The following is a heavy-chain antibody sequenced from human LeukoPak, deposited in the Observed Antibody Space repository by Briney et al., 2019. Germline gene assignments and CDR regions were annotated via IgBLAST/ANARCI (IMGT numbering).Heavy chain of an antibody. CDR3: ARFILGTIENA. D-gene: IGHD1-26*01. V-gene: IGHV4-39*01. Sequence: SETLTLTGAVSGGSINSDNHYWGWIRQPPGKGLEWIGTLGIGGATDYSPSLKGRITISGDTSKNQVSLRLSSVTAADTAIYYCARFILGTIENAWGQGTMVTVSS. J-gene: IGHJ3*01. CDR2: LGIGGAT. CDR1: GGSINSDNHY.